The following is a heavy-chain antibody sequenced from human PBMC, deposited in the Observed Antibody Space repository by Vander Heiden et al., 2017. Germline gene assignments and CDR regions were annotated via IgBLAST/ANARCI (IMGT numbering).Heavy chain of an antibody. D-gene: IGHD1-26*01. CDR2: IYWNDDE. J-gene: IGHJ4*02. CDR3: AHRRERAYFDY. V-gene: IGHV2-5*01. CDR1: GFSLSTSGVG. Sequence: QITLKESGPTLVKPTQTLTLTCTFSGFSLSTSGVGVGWTRQPPGQALELLALIYWNDDERYSPTRKSRLTITKDTSKNQVVLTMTNMEPVDTATYYCAHRRERAYFDYWGQGTLVTVSS.